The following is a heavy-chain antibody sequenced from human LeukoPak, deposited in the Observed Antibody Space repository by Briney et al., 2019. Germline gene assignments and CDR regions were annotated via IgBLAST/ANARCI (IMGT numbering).Heavy chain of an antibody. Sequence: ASVKVSCNASGYTFTNYALHWVRQAPGQRLEWMGWMNAGNGNTKDSQKFQGRVTITRDTSASRAYMELSSLRYEDTAVYYCARSQPPGGPSDYWGQGTLVTVSS. V-gene: IGHV1-3*01. CDR2: MNAGNGNT. D-gene: IGHD2-8*02. CDR1: GYTFTNYA. J-gene: IGHJ4*02. CDR3: ARSQPPGGPSDY.